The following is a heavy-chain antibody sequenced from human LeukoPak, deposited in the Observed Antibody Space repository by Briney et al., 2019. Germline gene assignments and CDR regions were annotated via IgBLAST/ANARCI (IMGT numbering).Heavy chain of an antibody. CDR3: ARWGGTRQYYFDY. Sequence: GRSLRLSCAVSGFIFSDYGFHWVRQAPGKGLEWVAVTRLDGSIKQYADCVKGRFTISRDKAKNTLHLQMNRLKSEDTALYYCARWGGTRQYYFDYWGRGTLVTVSS. CDR1: GFIFSDYG. D-gene: IGHD1-1*01. J-gene: IGHJ4*02. CDR2: TRLDGSIK. V-gene: IGHV3-33*01.